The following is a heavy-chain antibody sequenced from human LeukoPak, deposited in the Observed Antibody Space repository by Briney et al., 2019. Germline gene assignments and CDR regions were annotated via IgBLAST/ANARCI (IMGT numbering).Heavy chain of an antibody. V-gene: IGHV4-4*07. J-gene: IGHJ4*02. CDR3: ARGGYYDPPRDY. CDR2: IYTSGDT. CDR1: GGSMSSYC. D-gene: IGHD3-16*01. Sequence: PSETLSLTCTVSGGSMSSYCWSWIRQPAGKGLEWVGRIYTSGDTNYNPSLKSRVTISVDTSKNQFSLRLSSVTAADTAVYYCARGGYYDPPRDYWGQGTLVTVSS.